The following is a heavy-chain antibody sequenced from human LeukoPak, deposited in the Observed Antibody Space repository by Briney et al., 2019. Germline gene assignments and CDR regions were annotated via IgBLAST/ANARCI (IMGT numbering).Heavy chain of an antibody. Sequence: GGSLRLSCAASGFTFSSYSMSWVRQAPGKGLEWVSSISSSSSYIYYADSVKGRFTISRDNAKNSLYLQMNSLRAEDTAVYYCARDYNWNYESWFDPWGQGTLVTVSS. J-gene: IGHJ5*02. D-gene: IGHD1-1*01. CDR2: ISSSSSYI. V-gene: IGHV3-21*01. CDR1: GFTFSSYS. CDR3: ARDYNWNYESWFDP.